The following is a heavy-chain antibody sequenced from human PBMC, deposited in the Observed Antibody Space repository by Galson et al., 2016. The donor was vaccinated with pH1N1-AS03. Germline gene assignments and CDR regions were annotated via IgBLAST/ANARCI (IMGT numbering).Heavy chain of an antibody. CDR1: GFTFNRHA. CDR3: AKDLHFYDSYYLDY. CDR2: MSHDGSTK. Sequence: LRLSCAASGFTFNRHAMHWVRQAPGKGLEWVAIMSHDGSTKYYTDSVRDRFTISRDNSKKTLYLHMSSLRAEDTAVYYCAKDLHFYDSYYLDYWGRGTLVIVSS. J-gene: IGHJ4*02. V-gene: IGHV3-30*18. D-gene: IGHD2/OR15-2a*01.